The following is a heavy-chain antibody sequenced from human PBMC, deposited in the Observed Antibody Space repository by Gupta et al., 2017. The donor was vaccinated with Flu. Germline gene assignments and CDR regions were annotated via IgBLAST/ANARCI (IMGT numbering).Heavy chain of an antibody. D-gene: IGHD5-18*01. J-gene: IGHJ4*02. Sequence: QVQLVQSGAEVKKPGSSVKVSCKASGGTFSSYTISWVRQAPGQGLEWMGRIIPILGIANYAQKFQGRVTITADKSTSTAYMELSSLRSEDTAVYYCARGGPRDTAMVTWPFDYWGQGTLVTVSS. V-gene: IGHV1-69*02. CDR2: IIPILGIA. CDR1: GGTFSSYT. CDR3: ARGGPRDTAMVTWPFDY.